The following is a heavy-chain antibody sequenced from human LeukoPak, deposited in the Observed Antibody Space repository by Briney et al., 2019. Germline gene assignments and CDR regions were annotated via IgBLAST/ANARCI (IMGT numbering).Heavy chain of an antibody. CDR2: INWNGGST. J-gene: IGHJ2*01. CDR1: GFTFDDYG. CDR3: ARALLGDVAGTGDYWYFDL. D-gene: IGHD6-19*01. V-gene: IGHV3-20*01. Sequence: GGSLRLSCAASGFTFDDYGMSWVRQAPGKGLEWVSGINWNGGSTGYADSVKGRFTISRDNAKNSLYLQMNSLRAEDTALYHCARALLGDVAGTGDYWYFDLWGRGTLVTVSS.